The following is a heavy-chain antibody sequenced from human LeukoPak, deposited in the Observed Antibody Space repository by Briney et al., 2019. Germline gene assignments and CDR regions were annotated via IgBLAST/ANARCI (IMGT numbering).Heavy chain of an antibody. CDR3: ARLRNVVEDV. J-gene: IGHJ6*02. CDR2: IYSGGST. D-gene: IGHD2/OR15-2a*01. Sequence: GGSLRLSCAASGFTVSSNYMSWVRQAPGKGLEWVSVIYSGGSTYYADSVKGRFTISRDNAKNSLYLQMNSLRAEETAVYYCARLRNVVEDVWGQGTTVTVSS. CDR1: GFTVSSNY. V-gene: IGHV3-53*01.